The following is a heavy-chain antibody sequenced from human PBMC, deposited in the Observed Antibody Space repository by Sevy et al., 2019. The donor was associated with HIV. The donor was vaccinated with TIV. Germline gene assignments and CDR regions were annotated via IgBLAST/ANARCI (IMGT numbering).Heavy chain of an antibody. V-gene: IGHV3-7*03. CDR2: IKQDGSEK. J-gene: IGHJ3*02. CDR1: GFTFSSYW. D-gene: IGHD3-10*01. CDR3: VREVLLRAGAFDI. Sequence: GGSLRLSCAASGFTFSSYWMSWVRQAPGKGLEWVANIKQDGSEKYYVDSVKGRFTISRDNAKNSLYLQMNSLRAEDTAVYYCVREVLLRAGAFDIWGQGTMVTVSS.